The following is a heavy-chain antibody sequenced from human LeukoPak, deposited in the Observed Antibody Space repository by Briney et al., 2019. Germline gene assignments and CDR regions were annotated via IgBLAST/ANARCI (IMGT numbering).Heavy chain of an antibody. J-gene: IGHJ6*02. CDR3: ARDQGVTDPPPYGLDV. CDR1: GGTFSSYG. CDR2: IIPILDIA. V-gene: IGHV1-69*04. D-gene: IGHD4-23*01. Sequence: GSSVKVSCKASGGTFSSYGISWVRQAPGQGLECMGRIIPILDIATYAQKFRGRVTITADRSTSTAYMELSSLGSEDTAVYYCARDQGVTDPPPYGLDVWGQGTTVTVSS.